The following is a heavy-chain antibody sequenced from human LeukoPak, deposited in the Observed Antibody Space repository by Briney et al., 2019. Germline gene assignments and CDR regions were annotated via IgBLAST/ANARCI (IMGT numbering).Heavy chain of an antibody. D-gene: IGHD3-22*01. CDR3: AATYYYDGSGDY. CDR2: ISGSGYT. V-gene: IGHV3-11*06. J-gene: IGHJ4*02. Sequence: GGSLRLSCAASGFTFSDYYMSWIRQAPGKGLEWVSYISGSGYTDYAESVKGRFTISRDNAKNSLYLLMNSLRTEDTAVYYCAATYYYDGSGDYWGQGTLVTVSS. CDR1: GFTFSDYY.